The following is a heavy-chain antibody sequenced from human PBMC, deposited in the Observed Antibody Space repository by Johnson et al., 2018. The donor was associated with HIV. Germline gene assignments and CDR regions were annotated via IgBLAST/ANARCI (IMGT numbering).Heavy chain of an antibody. D-gene: IGHD6-13*01. CDR1: GFSVSDSY. V-gene: IGHV3-66*01. CDR2: LHSGGNT. CDR3: ARDGESQQLPLGDALDV. Sequence: VQLVESGGGSVQPGGSLSLSCGAPGFSVSDSYMNWVRQAPGQRLEWVSVLHSGGNTYYADPVRGRFTIPRDTSKNTLYLQMSSLKVEDTALYYCARDGESQQLPLGDALDVWGRGTMVIVSS. J-gene: IGHJ3*01.